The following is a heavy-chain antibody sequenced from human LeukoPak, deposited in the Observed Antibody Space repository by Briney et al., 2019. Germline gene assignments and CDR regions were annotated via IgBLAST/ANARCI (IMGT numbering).Heavy chain of an antibody. J-gene: IGHJ4*02. Sequence: GGSLRLSCAASGFTFSSYGMHWVRQAPGKGLEWVAVISYDGSKKYYADSVKGRFTISRDNSKNTLYLQMNSLRAEDTAVYYCAKDRWQQLENYFDYWGQGTLVTVSS. CDR3: AKDRWQQLENYFDY. CDR1: GFTFSSYG. V-gene: IGHV3-30*18. D-gene: IGHD6-13*01. CDR2: ISYDGSKK.